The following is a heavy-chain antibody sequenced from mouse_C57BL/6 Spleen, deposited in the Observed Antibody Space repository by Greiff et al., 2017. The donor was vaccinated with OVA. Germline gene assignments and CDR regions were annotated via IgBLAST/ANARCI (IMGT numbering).Heavy chain of an antibody. J-gene: IGHJ2*01. V-gene: IGHV1-69*01. Sequence: QVQLQQPGAELVMPGASVKLSCKASGYTFTSYWMHWVKQRPGQGLEWIREIDPSDSYTNYNQKFKGKSTLTVDKSSSTAYMQLSSLTSEDSAVYYCARSGGSSFYWGQGTTLTVSS. CDR3: ARSGGSSFY. CDR2: IDPSDSYT. CDR1: GYTFTSYW. D-gene: IGHD1-1*01.